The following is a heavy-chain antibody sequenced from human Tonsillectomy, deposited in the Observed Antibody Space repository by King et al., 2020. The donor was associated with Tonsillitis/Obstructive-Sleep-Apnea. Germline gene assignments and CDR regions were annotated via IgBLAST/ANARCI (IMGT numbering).Heavy chain of an antibody. Sequence: VQLVESGGGLVQPGGSLRLSCAASGFTFSGSWMSWVRQAPGKGLEWVANIKKDGSEKYCVDSVKGRFTISRDNAKNSLYLQMDSLRAEDTAVYYCARGGCSSTNCHWAPDYWGQGTLVTVSS. CDR1: GFTFSGSW. V-gene: IGHV3-7*01. J-gene: IGHJ4*02. CDR3: ARGGCSSTNCHWAPDY. CDR2: IKKDGSEK. D-gene: IGHD2-2*01.